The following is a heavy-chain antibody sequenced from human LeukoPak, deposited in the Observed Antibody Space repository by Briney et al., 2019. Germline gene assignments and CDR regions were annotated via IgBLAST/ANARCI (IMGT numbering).Heavy chain of an antibody. Sequence: SETLSLTCTVSGGSISSGDYYWSWIRQPPGKGLEWIGYIYYSGSTYYNPSLKSRVTISVDTSKNQFSLKLSSVTAADTAVYYCARGIMIFGVVHDAFDIWGQGTMVTVSS. J-gene: IGHJ3*02. D-gene: IGHD3-3*01. V-gene: IGHV4-30-4*08. CDR2: IYYSGST. CDR1: GGSISSGDYY. CDR3: ARGIMIFGVVHDAFDI.